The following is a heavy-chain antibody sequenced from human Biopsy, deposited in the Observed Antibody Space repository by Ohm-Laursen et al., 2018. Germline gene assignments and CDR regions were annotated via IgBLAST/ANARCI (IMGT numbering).Heavy chain of an antibody. CDR3: ARVPAYPSIDGYYGLDL. J-gene: IGHJ6*02. Sequence: SSVKVSCKVSGYTFAGYYLHWVRQAPGHGLEWMGWINPNSGNANYAQSFQGRLAVTRDTSISTAYMELTSPTFDDTAIYYCARVPAYPSIDGYYGLDLWGQGTTVIVSS. D-gene: IGHD3-9*01. V-gene: IGHV1-2*02. CDR1: GYTFAGYY. CDR2: INPNSGNA.